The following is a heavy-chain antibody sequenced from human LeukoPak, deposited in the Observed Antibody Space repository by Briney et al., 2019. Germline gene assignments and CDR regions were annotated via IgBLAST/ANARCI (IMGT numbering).Heavy chain of an antibody. V-gene: IGHV4-30-2*01. J-gene: IGHJ4*02. CDR1: GDSISSGGYS. D-gene: IGHD3-22*01. CDR3: ARGHTYYYDSSGLEYYFDY. Sequence: PSETLSLTCAVSGDSISSGGYSWSWIRQPPGKGLEWIGYIYHSGSTYYNPSLKSRVTISVDRSKNQFSLKLSSVTAADTAVYYCARGHTYYYDSSGLEYYFDYWGQGTLVTVSS. CDR2: IYHSGST.